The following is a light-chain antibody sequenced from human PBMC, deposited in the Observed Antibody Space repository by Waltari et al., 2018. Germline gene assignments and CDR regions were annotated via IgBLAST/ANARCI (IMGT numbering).Light chain of an antibody. CDR2: EVT. CDR1: SSDIGYYNY. CDR3: SSYAGSNNWV. J-gene: IGLJ3*02. V-gene: IGLV2-8*01. Sequence: SPGQSVSISCTGTSSDIGYYNYVSWYQQHPGKAPKVMIYEVTKRPSGVPDRFSGSKSGNTASLTVSGLQAEDEADYYCSSYAGSNNWVFGGVTRLTVL.